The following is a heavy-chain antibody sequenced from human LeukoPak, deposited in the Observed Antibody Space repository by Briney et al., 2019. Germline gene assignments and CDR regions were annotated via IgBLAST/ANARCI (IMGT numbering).Heavy chain of an antibody. Sequence: ASATVSCKASGYTFSNYAMHWVRQAPGHTLEWMGWINTGNGDTKYSPKFQGRVTISRDTSATTVYLHLSSLRSEDTAVYYCARCQGLYLSFKNWFDPWGQGTLVTVSS. J-gene: IGHJ5*02. D-gene: IGHD6-19*01. CDR3: ARCQGLYLSFKNWFDP. CDR1: GYTFSNYA. CDR2: INTGNGDT. V-gene: IGHV1-3*04.